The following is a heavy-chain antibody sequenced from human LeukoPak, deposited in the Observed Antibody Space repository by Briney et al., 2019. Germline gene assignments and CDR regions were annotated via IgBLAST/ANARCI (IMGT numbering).Heavy chain of an antibody. J-gene: IGHJ4*02. CDR1: GFSFSSYA. CDR3: VEGGAPSYYDGSGDAYFDY. Sequence: GGSLRLSCAASGFSFSSYAMSWVRQAPGKGLEWVSSISGSGDSTYYADSVKGRFTISRDNSKNTLYLQVNTLRAEDTAVYFCVEGGAPSYYDGSGDAYFDYWGQGTLVTVSS. CDR2: ISGSGDST. V-gene: IGHV3-23*01. D-gene: IGHD3-22*01.